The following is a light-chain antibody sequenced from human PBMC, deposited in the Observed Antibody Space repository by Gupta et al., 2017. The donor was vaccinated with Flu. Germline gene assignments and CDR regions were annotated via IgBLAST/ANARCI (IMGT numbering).Light chain of an antibody. Sequence: TTTFSCGGSFVGTKSVHCYRQSAAPAPVLIMYDDKGRHAGIPARFSGTNSETTATMSTSRVEAGEEADYYCQLWDSRSDAWVFGGGTKLTVL. V-gene: IGLV3-21*02. J-gene: IGLJ3*02. CDR1: FVGTKS. CDR2: DDK. CDR3: QLWDSRSDAWV.